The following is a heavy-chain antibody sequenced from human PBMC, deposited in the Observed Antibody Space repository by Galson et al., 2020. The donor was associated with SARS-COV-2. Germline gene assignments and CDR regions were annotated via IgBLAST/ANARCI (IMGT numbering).Heavy chain of an antibody. CDR1: GYTLTELS. J-gene: IGHJ6*02. Sequence: ASVKVSCKVSGYTLTELSMHWVRQAPGKGLEWMGGINPEDGETIYAQKSQGRVTMTEDTSTDTAYMELSSLRSEDTAVYYCATAPIAYYDILTGQRMYYYYGMDVGRQGTTVTVSS. CDR3: ATAPIAYYDILTGQRMYYYYGMDV. CDR2: INPEDGET. D-gene: IGHD3-9*01. V-gene: IGHV1-24*01.